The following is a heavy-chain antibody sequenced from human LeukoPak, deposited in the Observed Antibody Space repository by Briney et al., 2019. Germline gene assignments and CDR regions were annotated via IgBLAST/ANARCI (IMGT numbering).Heavy chain of an antibody. Sequence: SETLSLTCTVSGGSISSDYWSWIRQPPGKGLDWIGYIYYSGSTNYNPSLKSRLTISLDTSKNQFSLKLTSVTAADTAVYYCARTVKTRGDAFDIWGQGTMVTVSS. V-gene: IGHV4-59*01. D-gene: IGHD4-23*01. J-gene: IGHJ3*02. CDR2: IYYSGST. CDR3: ARTVKTRGDAFDI. CDR1: GGSISSDY.